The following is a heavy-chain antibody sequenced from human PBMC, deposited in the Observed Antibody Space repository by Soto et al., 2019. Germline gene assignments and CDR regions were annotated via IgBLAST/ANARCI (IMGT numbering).Heavy chain of an antibody. CDR2: ISFGGNDK. Sequence: QVQLVESGGGVVQPGRSLRLSCVASGFVFKTYGMHWVRQAPGKGLEWVAFISFGGNDKSYAESVKGRFTISRDDPRNTLYLQMDSLRVEDTGVYYCAPLVVAAAPFEHWGQGTMVTVSS. D-gene: IGHD2-15*01. V-gene: IGHV3-30*03. CDR3: APLVVAAAPFEH. J-gene: IGHJ4*02. CDR1: GFVFKTYG.